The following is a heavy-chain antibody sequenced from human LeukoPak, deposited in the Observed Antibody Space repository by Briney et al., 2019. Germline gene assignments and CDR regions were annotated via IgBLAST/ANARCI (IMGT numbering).Heavy chain of an antibody. CDR3: ARRPKMSGSDGDTWLDP. CDR2: IFYSGNT. CDR1: GDSISSYN. J-gene: IGHJ5*02. D-gene: IGHD3-3*01. Sequence: SETLSLTCTVSGDSISSYNWNWIRQSPGKGLEWIGYIFYSGNTNYNPSLKSRVTISLDTSKSQFSLKLSSVTAADAAVYYCARRPKMSGSDGDTWLDPWGRGKLVTVSS. V-gene: IGHV4-59*08.